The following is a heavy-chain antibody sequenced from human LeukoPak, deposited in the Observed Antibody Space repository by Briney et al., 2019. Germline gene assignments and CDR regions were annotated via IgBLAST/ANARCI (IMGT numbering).Heavy chain of an antibody. CDR3: ARERSYSSSWPYYYGMDV. J-gene: IGHJ6*04. CDR1: GGSFSGYY. CDR2: INHSGST. Sequence: SETLSLTCAVYGGSFSGYYWSWIRQPPGKGLEWIGEINHSGSTNYNPSLKSRVTMSVDTSKNQFSLKLSSVTAADTAVYYCARERSYSSSWPYYYGMDVWGKGTTVTVSS. D-gene: IGHD6-13*01. V-gene: IGHV4-34*01.